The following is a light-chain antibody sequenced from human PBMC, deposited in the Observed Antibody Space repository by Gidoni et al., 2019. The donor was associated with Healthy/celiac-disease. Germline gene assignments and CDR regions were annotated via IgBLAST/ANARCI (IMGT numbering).Light chain of an antibody. CDR1: QSVSSY. Sequence: PATLRLTTEERATLSCRASQSVSSYLAWYQQKPGQPPRLLIYDASNRATGIPARFSGSGSGTDFTLTISSLEPEDFAVYYCQQRSNWPLTFGGGTKVEIK. CDR3: QQRSNWPLT. V-gene: IGKV3-11*01. J-gene: IGKJ4*01. CDR2: DAS.